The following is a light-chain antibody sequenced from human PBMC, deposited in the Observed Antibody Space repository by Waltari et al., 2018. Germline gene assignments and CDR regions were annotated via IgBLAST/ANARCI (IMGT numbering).Light chain of an antibody. V-gene: IGLV3-1*01. J-gene: IGLJ1*01. CDR3: QASWV. CDR2: EDS. Sequence: SYELTQPPSVSVSPGQTASITCSGDILGDKYASWYQQKPGQSPVMVMYEDSKRPSGIPERFSVSNSGNTATLTISGTQALDEADYYCQASWVFGTGTKVTVL. CDR1: ILGDKY.